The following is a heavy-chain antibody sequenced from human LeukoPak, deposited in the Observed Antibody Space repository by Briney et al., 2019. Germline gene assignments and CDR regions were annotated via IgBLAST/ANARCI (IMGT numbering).Heavy chain of an antibody. Sequence: GGSLRLSCAASGFTFSSYAMSWVRQAPGKGLEWVSAISGSGGSTYYADSVKGRFTISRDNSKNTLYLQMNSLRAEDTAVYYCAKDYHTARWYSSGWDSAYYFDYWGQGTLVTVSS. D-gene: IGHD6-19*01. CDR3: AKDYHTARWYSSGWDSAYYFDY. V-gene: IGHV3-23*01. CDR2: ISGSGGST. J-gene: IGHJ4*02. CDR1: GFTFSSYA.